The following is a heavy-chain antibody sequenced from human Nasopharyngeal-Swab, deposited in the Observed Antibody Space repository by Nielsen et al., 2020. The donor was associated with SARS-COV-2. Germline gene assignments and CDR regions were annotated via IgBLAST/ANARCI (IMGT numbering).Heavy chain of an antibody. CDR2: ISGSGGST. CDR3: AKASVDYSGSGSYSDY. J-gene: IGHJ4*02. V-gene: IGHV3-23*01. CDR1: GITFSNYA. Sequence: GGSLRLSWAASGITFSNYAMSWVRQAPGEGLEWVSAISGSGGSTYYADSVKGRFTLSRDNSQNRLYLQMNSLRVEDSAVYYCAKASVDYSGSGSYSDYWGQGTLVTVSS. D-gene: IGHD3-10*01.